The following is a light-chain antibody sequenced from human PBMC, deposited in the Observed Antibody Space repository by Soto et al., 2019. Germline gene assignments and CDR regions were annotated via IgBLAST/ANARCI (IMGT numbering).Light chain of an antibody. Sequence: EIVMTQSPATLSVSPGERATLSCRASQSVSINLAWYQQKPGQAPRLLIYGASTRATGIPARFSGSGSGTEFTLPISSLQSEDFAVDYCQQYNNWPPWAFGQGTKVDIK. CDR3: QQYNNWPPWA. V-gene: IGKV3-15*01. CDR1: QSVSIN. J-gene: IGKJ1*01. CDR2: GAS.